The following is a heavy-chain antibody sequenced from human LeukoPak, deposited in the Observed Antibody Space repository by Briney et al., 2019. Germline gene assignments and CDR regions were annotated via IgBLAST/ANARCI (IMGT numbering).Heavy chain of an antibody. Sequence: GGSLRLSCAASGFTFSDHYMSWVRQAPGKGLEWVSVIYSGGSTYYADSVKGRFTISRDNSKNTLYLQMNSLRAEDTAVYYCARGGSGWPIDYWGQGTLVTVSS. CDR3: ARGGSGWPIDY. CDR2: IYSGGST. J-gene: IGHJ4*02. V-gene: IGHV3-53*01. CDR1: GFTFSDHY. D-gene: IGHD6-19*01.